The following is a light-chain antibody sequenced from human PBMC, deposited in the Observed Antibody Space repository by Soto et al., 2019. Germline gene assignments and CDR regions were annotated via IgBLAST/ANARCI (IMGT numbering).Light chain of an antibody. V-gene: IGKV1-5*03. CDR1: QTISSW. CDR2: KAS. Sequence: DIQITQSTSTLSGSVGDRVTITCRASQTISSWLAWYQQIPGKAPKLLIYKASTLKSGVPSRFSGSGSGTEFTLTISSLQPDDFATYYCQHYNSYSEAFGQGTKVDIK. J-gene: IGKJ1*01. CDR3: QHYNSYSEA.